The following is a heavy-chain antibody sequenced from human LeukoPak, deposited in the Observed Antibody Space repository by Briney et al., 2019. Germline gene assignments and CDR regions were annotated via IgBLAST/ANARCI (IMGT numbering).Heavy chain of an antibody. Sequence: PSQTLSLTCTVSGVSISSAGYWSWIRQYPGKGLEWIGYIYFSGSTCYNPSLKSRVTISVDTSKNHFSLKLSSVTAADTAVYYCARVPPDYGDYVRAFDIWGQGTKVTVSS. CDR3: ARVPPDYGDYVRAFDI. V-gene: IGHV4-31*03. CDR2: IYFSGST. CDR1: GVSISSAGY. D-gene: IGHD4-17*01. J-gene: IGHJ3*02.